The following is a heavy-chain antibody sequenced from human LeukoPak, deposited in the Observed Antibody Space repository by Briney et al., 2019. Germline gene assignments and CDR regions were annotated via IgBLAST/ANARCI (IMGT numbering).Heavy chain of an antibody. J-gene: IGHJ4*02. Sequence: GGSLRLSCAASGITFSSYWMHWVRQAPGKGLVWVSRINSDGSGTSYADSVKGRFTISRDNAKNTLYLQMNSLRAEDTALYYCAGYYYDGSAYDYWGQGTLVTVSS. CDR1: GITFSSYW. CDR2: INSDGSGT. D-gene: IGHD3-22*01. V-gene: IGHV3-74*01. CDR3: AGYYYDGSAYDY.